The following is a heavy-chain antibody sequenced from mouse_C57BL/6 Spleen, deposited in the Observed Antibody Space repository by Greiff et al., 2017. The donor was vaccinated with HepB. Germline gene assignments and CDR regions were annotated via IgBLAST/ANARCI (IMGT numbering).Heavy chain of an antibody. Sequence: EVMLVESEGGLVQPGSSMKLSCTASGFTFSDYYMAWVRQVPEKGLEWVANINYDGSSTYYLDSLKSRFIISRDNAKNILYLQMSSLKSEDTATYYCARDTYYDGRDYAMDYWGQGTSVTVSS. V-gene: IGHV5-16*01. CDR2: INYDGSST. CDR3: ARDTYYDGRDYAMDY. J-gene: IGHJ4*01. D-gene: IGHD1-1*02. CDR1: GFTFSDYY.